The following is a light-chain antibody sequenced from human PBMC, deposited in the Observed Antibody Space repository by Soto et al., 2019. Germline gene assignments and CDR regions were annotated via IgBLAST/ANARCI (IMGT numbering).Light chain of an antibody. J-gene: IGKJ4*02. CDR1: QSVSATH. CDR3: HHYGSSPLT. Sequence: IVLTQSPGSLSLSPGERATLSCRASQSVSATHLAWYQQKPGQAHRLLLYGASTRATGIPDRFSGTGSGTDFTLTITRVEPEDFAVFYCHHYGSSPLTFGGGTKLEIK. CDR2: GAS. V-gene: IGKV3-20*01.